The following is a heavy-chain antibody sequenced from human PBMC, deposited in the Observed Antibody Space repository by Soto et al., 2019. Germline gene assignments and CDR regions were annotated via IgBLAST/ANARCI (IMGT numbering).Heavy chain of an antibody. CDR3: ARHGSN. V-gene: IGHV4-39*01. J-gene: IGHJ4*02. Sequence: QLQLQELGPGLVKPSATVSLTCTVSGVSISNSSYYWGGIRRPPGKGLEWIGTIYYSGITYYNPSLKSRVTISVDTSKNQFSLKLTSVTAADTAVYYCARHGSNWGQGTLVTVSS. CDR2: IYYSGIT. CDR1: GVSISNSSYY.